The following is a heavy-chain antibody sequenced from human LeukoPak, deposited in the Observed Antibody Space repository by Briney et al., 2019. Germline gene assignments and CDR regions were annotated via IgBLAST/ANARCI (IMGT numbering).Heavy chain of an antibody. Sequence: ASVKVSCEASGGTFSSYAISWVRQAPGQGLEWMGRIIPILGIANYAQKFQGRVTITADKSTSTAYMELSSLRSEDTAVYYCARQSYYDSSGYYYPSSYGMDVWGQGTTVTVSS. J-gene: IGHJ6*02. CDR1: GGTFSSYA. V-gene: IGHV1-69*04. CDR2: IIPILGIA. D-gene: IGHD3-22*01. CDR3: ARQSYYDSSGYYYPSSYGMDV.